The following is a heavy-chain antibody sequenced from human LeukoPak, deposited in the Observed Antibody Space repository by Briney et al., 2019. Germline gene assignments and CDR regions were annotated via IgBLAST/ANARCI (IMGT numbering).Heavy chain of an antibody. V-gene: IGHV1-46*01. CDR2: INPSGGST. D-gene: IGHD3-10*01. CDR3: ARDDQEMVWFGADDAFDI. CDR1: GYTFTSYY. J-gene: IGHJ3*02. Sequence: ASVKVSCKASGYTFTSYYMHWVRQAPGQGLEWMGIINPSGGSTSYAQKFQGRVTMTRDTSISTAYMELSRLRSDDTAVYYCARDDQEMVWFGADDAFDIWGQGTMVTVSS.